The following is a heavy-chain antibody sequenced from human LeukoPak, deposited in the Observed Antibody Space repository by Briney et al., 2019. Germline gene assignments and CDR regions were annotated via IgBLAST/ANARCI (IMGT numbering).Heavy chain of an antibody. J-gene: IGHJ4*02. CDR3: ARALDYGDYARD. CDR1: GGSISSYY. V-gene: IGHV4-4*07. D-gene: IGHD4-17*01. CDR2: ISTSGST. Sequence: SETLSLTCTVSGGSISSYYWSWIRQPAGKGLESIGHISTSGSTNYNPSLKSRVTMSVDTSKNQFSLKLSSVTAADTAVYYCARALDYGDYARDWGQGTLVTVSS.